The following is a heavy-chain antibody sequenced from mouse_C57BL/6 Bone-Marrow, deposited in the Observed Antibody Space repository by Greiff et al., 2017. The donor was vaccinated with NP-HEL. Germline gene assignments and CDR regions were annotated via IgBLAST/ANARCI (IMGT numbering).Heavy chain of an antibody. D-gene: IGHD2-1*01. CDR2: IYPGNSDT. V-gene: IGHV1-5*01. J-gene: IGHJ4*01. CDR1: GYTFTSYW. Sequence: EVQLQQSGTVLARPGASVKMSCKTSGYTFTSYWMHWVKQRPGQGLEWIGAIYPGNSDTSYNQKFKGKAKLTAVTSASTAYVELSSMTNEDSAVYYCTYGNYYYAMDYWGRGTSITVTA. CDR3: TYGNYYYAMDY.